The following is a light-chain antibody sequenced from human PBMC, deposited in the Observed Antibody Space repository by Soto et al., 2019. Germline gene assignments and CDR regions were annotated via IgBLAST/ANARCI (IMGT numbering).Light chain of an antibody. J-gene: IGKJ1*01. V-gene: IGKV3-20*01. CDR1: QSVSSY. CDR2: DAS. Sequence: EIVLTQSPATLSLSLGERATLSCRASQSVSSYLAWYQQKPGQAPRLLIYDASNRATGIPDRFSGSGSQTDFTLTISRLEPEDFAVYYCQQYGSLGTFGQGTRVEIK. CDR3: QQYGSLGT.